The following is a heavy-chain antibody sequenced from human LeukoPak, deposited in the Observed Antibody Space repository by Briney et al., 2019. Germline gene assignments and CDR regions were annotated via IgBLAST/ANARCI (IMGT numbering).Heavy chain of an antibody. CDR2: INGYGRET. V-gene: IGHV3-74*01. Sequence: RGSLRISCAPSGVTFSGFWIYWVRDTPGKGLWWVSRINGYGRETISADSLKGRFTISRDNAKNTVYLQMNSLRAEGTAVYYCARVRMGYDFNPFDYWGQGTLVTVSS. CDR3: ARVRMGYDFNPFDY. D-gene: IGHD2-8*01. J-gene: IGHJ4*02. CDR1: GVTFSGFW.